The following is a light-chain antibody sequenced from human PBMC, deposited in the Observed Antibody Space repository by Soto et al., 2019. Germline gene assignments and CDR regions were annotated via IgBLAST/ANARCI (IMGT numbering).Light chain of an antibody. CDR1: SSDVGGYDY. CDR3: SSYSISTAYL. CDR2: EVS. V-gene: IGLV2-14*01. J-gene: IGLJ1*01. Sequence: QSVLTQPASVSGSPGQSITISCTGTSSDVGGYDYVSWYQLHPGKAPKLMVFEVSNWPSGVSYRFSGSKSGNTASLTISGLQAEDEADYFCSSYSISTAYLFGTGTKV.